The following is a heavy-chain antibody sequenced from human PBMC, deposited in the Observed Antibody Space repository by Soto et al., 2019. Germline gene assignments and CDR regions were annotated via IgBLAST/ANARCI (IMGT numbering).Heavy chain of an antibody. J-gene: IGHJ4*02. CDR2: ISSSSSAI. V-gene: IGHV3-48*02. D-gene: IGHD3-16*01. CDR3: ASDRSLGSNWYYYLES. Sequence: LRLSCAASGFTFSTYAMNWVRQFPGRGLEWVSYISSSSSAIDYADSVKGRFTVSRDNAKNSLYLQMNSLRDEDTAVYYCASDRSLGSNWYYYLESWGQGTLVTVSS. CDR1: GFTFSTYA.